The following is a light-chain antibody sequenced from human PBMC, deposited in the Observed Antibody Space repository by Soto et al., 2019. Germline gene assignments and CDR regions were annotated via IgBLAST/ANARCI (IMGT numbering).Light chain of an antibody. CDR2: DAS. Sequence: NVLTQSPGTLSLSPWERATLSCRASQSLSSSYLAWYQQKPGQAPRLLIYDASNRATGIPARFSGSGSGTDFTLTIRSLEPEDFAIYYCQQRANWPLTTFGHGTRLEIK. J-gene: IGKJ5*01. CDR1: QSLSSSY. CDR3: QQRANWPLTT. V-gene: IGKV3D-20*02.